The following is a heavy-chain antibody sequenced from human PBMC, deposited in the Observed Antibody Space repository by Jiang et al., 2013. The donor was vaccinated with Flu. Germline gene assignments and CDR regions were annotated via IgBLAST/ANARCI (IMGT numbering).Heavy chain of an antibody. D-gene: IGHD3-22*01. V-gene: IGHV6-1*01. CDR3: ARDRDDSSGHAPHDAFDI. CDR2: TYYRSKWYN. CDR1: GDSVSSNSAA. J-gene: IGHJ3*02. Sequence: TSQTLSLTCAISGDSVSSNSAAWNWIRQSPSRGLEWLGRTYYRSKWYNDYAVSVKSRITINPDTSKNQFSLQLNSVTPEDTAVYYCARDRDDSSGHAPHDAFDIWGQGTMVTVSS.